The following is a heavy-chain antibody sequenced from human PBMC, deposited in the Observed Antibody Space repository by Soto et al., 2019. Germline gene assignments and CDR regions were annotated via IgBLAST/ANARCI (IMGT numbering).Heavy chain of an antibody. V-gene: IGHV4-4*02. CDR2: ISHSGST. CDR1: GDSINSSHW. Sequence: SETLSLTCAVSGDSINSSHWWNWVRQPPGKGLEWIGQISHSGSTNYNPSLTSRVTISVDKSKNHFSLKVTSVTAADTAVYYCARSLYYYYGMDVWGQGTTVTVSS. CDR3: ARSLYYYYGMDV. J-gene: IGHJ6*02.